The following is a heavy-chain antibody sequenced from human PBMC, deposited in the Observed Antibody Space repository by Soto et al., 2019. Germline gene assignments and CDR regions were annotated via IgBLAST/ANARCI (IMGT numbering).Heavy chain of an antibody. CDR1: GASISGFY. D-gene: IGHD1-1*01. CDR3: VRDGTKTLRDWFDP. Sequence: SETLSLTCTVSGASISGFYWSWIRKSAGKGLEWIGRIYATGTTDYNPSLKSRVRMSVDTSKEQFSLKLRYVTAEATAVYYCVRDGTKTLRDWFDPWGQGISVTVSS. V-gene: IGHV4-4*07. J-gene: IGHJ5*02. CDR2: IYATGTT.